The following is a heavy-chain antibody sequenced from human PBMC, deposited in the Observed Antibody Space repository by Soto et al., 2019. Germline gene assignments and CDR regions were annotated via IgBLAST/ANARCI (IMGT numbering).Heavy chain of an antibody. CDR2: ISPILGIA. J-gene: IGHJ4*02. CDR3: AKDYGGKYGDY. CDR1: GGTFSSYT. Sequence: QVQLVQSGAEVKKPGSSVKVSCKASGGTFSSYTISWVRQAPGQGLEWMGRISPILGIANYAQKIQGRVTITADKSTSTAYIELSSLRSEYTDVYYCAKDYGGKYGDYWGQGNLVTVSS. V-gene: IGHV1-69*08. D-gene: IGHD4-17*01.